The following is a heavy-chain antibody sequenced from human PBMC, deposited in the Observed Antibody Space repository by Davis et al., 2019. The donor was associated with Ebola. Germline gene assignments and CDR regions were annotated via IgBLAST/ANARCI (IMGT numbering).Heavy chain of an antibody. V-gene: IGHV4-39*01. CDR3: ARLRMTTVTRKYYFDY. CDR2: IYYSGST. J-gene: IGHJ4*02. Sequence: MPSETLSLTCTVSGGSISSSSYYWGWIRQPPGKGLEWIGSIYYSGSTYYNPSLKSRVTISVDTSKNQFSLKLSPVTAADTAVYYCARLRMTTVTRKYYFDYWGQGTLVTVSS. CDR1: GGSISSSSYY. D-gene: IGHD4-17*01.